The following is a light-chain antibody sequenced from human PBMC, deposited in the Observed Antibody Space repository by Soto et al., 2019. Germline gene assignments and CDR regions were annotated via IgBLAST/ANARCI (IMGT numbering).Light chain of an antibody. CDR1: QDIGNF. CDR3: QQYKTYPLT. CDR2: AAS. Sequence: DIQMTQSPSSLSASVGDRVSITCRASQDIGNFLGWLQQKPGKAPKSLVYAASSLQGGVPSRFSGSRSGTEFTLTIDGLQPEDFATFYCQQYKTYPLTFGGGTKVEI. J-gene: IGKJ4*01. V-gene: IGKV1-16*01.